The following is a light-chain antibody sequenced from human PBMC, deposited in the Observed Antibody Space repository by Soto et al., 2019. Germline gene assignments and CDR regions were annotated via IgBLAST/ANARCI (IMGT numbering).Light chain of an antibody. CDR3: QQRSNWPPP. Sequence: EIVLTQSPATLSLSPGERATLSCRASQRVSSYLAWYQQKPGQAPRLLIYAASTRATGIPARFSGSGSGTDFTLTISSLEPEDFAVYYCQQRSNWPPPFGEGTRLEIK. V-gene: IGKV3-11*01. J-gene: IGKJ5*01. CDR1: QRVSSY. CDR2: AAS.